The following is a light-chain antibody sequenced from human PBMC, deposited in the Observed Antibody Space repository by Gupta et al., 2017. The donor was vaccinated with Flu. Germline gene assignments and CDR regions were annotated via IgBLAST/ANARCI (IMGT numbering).Light chain of an antibody. CDR3: QQSAYWPRS. V-gene: IGKV3-15*01. Sequence: PGERATPSCRTSQSVGNSVAWYQQKPGQIPRLVICGASTRAAGFSARFSGSGSGTEFTLTISSLQSEDVAVYYCQQSAYWPRSFDQGSKVEI. J-gene: IGKJ1*01. CDR1: QSVGNS. CDR2: GAS.